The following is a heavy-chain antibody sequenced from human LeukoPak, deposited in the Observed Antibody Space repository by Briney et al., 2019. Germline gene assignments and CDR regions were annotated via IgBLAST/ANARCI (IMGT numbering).Heavy chain of an antibody. J-gene: IGHJ6*02. CDR3: ARTPTVPNYYYGMDV. Sequence: RASVKVSCKASGYTFTSYYMHWVRQAPGQGLEWMGIINPSGGSTSYAQKFQGRVTMTRDTSTSTVYMELSSLRSEDTAVYYCARTPTVPNYYYGMDVWGQGTTVTVSS. V-gene: IGHV1-46*01. CDR1: GYTFTSYY. D-gene: IGHD4-17*01. CDR2: INPSGGST.